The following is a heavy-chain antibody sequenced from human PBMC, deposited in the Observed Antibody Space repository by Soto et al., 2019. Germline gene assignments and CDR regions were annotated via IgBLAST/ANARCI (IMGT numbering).Heavy chain of an antibody. CDR2: INHSGST. D-gene: IGHD2-2*01. CDR3: ARYLGYCSSTSCSSRQFDY. V-gene: IGHV4-34*01. J-gene: IGHJ4*02. CDR1: GGSFSGYY. Sequence: PSDTLSLTCAVYGGSFSGYYWSWIRQPPGKGLEWIGEINHSGSTNYNPSLKSRVTISVDTSKNQFSLKLSPVTAADTAVYYCARYLGYCSSTSCSSRQFDYWGQGTLVTV.